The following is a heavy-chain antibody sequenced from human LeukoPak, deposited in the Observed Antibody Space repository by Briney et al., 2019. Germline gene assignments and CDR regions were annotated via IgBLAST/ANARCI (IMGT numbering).Heavy chain of an antibody. J-gene: IGHJ4*02. CDR3: ARRISTRWGETCSSTSCYFDY. D-gene: IGHD2-2*01. CDR2: IFHNGIT. V-gene: IGHV4-38-2*01. CDR1: GFSISSGYF. Sequence: PSETLSLTCAVSGFSISSGYFWAWIRQSPGKGLEWIGSIFHNGITYYNPSLKSRITISVDTSKNQFSLRLSSVTAADTAVYYCARRISTRWGETCSSTSCYFDYWGQGTLVTVSS.